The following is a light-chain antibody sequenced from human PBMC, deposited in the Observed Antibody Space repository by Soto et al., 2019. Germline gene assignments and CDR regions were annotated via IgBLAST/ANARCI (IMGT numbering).Light chain of an antibody. CDR1: QSISGW. J-gene: IGKJ2*01. CDR3: QQYSNYPYT. V-gene: IGKV1-5*01. CDR2: DAS. Sequence: DIPMTQSPSTLSASVGDRVTITCRASQSISGWLAWYQQKPGKAPQLLIYDASNLESGVPSRFTGVGSGTEFTLTISSLQPDDSATYYCQQYSNYPYTFGQGTKLEIK.